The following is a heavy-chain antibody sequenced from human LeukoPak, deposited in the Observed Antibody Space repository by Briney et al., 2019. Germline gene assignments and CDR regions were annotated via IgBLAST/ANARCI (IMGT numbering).Heavy chain of an antibody. J-gene: IGHJ5*02. CDR1: GGSISSSSYY. Sequence: SETLSLTCTVSGGSISSSSYYWGWIRQPPGKGLEWIGSIYYSGSTHYNPSLKSRVTISVDTSKNQFSLKLSSVTAADTAVYYCARVTIFGVQPNWFDPWGQGTLVTVSS. CDR2: IYYSGST. CDR3: ARVTIFGVQPNWFDP. V-gene: IGHV4-39*07. D-gene: IGHD3-3*01.